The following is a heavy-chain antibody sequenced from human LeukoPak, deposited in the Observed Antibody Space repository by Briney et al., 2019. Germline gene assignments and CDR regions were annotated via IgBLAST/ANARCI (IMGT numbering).Heavy chain of an antibody. Sequence: GGSLRLSCAASGFIFSSYAMSWVRQAPGKGLEWVSAISGSGGSTYYADSVKGRFTISRDNSKNTLYLQMNSLRAEDTAVYYCAKGGYSYGYELYYFDYWGQGTLVTVSS. J-gene: IGHJ4*02. CDR1: GFIFSSYA. D-gene: IGHD5-18*01. CDR3: AKGGYSYGYELYYFDY. V-gene: IGHV3-23*01. CDR2: ISGSGGST.